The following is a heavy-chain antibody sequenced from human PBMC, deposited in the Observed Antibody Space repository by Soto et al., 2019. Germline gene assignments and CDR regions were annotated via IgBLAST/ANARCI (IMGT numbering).Heavy chain of an antibody. V-gene: IGHV4-39*07. CDR3: ARDRSVWGFCRGAFDI. CDR1: GGSISSSSYY. Sequence: SETLSLTCTVSGGSISSSSYYWGWIRQPPGKGLEWIGSIYYSGSTYYNPSLKSRVTISVDTSKNQFSLKLSSVTAADTAVYYCARDRSVWGFCRGAFDIWGQGTMVTVSS. D-gene: IGHD7-27*01. J-gene: IGHJ3*02. CDR2: IYYSGST.